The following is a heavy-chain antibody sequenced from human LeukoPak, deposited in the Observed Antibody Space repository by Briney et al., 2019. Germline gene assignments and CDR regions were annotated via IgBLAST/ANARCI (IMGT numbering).Heavy chain of an antibody. CDR1: GFAFASYD. J-gene: IGHJ4*02. CDR2: IWYDGSNT. D-gene: IGHD3-22*01. V-gene: IGHV3-33*06. Sequence: PGGSLRLSCAASGFAFASYDMHWVRQAPGKGLEWVALIWYDGSNTYYTDSAKGRFTISRDNSKNTLYLQMNSLRAEDTAVYYCAKDREVGNYDNFLFDYWGQGTLVTVSS. CDR3: AKDREVGNYDNFLFDY.